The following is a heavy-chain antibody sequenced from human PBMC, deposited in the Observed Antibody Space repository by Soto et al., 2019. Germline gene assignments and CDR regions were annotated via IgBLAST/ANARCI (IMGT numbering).Heavy chain of an antibody. D-gene: IGHD6-6*01. CDR2: INHSGST. J-gene: IGHJ5*02. V-gene: IGHV4-34*01. Sequence: SETLSLTCAVYGGSFSGYYWSWIRQPPGKGLEWIGEINHSGSTNYNPSLKSRVTISVDTSKNQFSLKLSSVTAADTAVYYCARGPRGDSSSFKESPPQGGWFDPWGQGTLVTVSS. CDR3: ARGPRGDSSSFKESPPQGGWFDP. CDR1: GGSFSGYY.